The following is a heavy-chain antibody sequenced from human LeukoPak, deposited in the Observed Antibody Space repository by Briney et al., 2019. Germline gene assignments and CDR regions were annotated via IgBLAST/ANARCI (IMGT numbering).Heavy chain of an antibody. Sequence: ASVKVSCKASGYTFTSYDINWVRQATGQGLEWMGWMNPNSGNTGYAQKFQGRVTMTRNTSIGTAYMELSSLRSEDTAVYYCASRGGYRSYYYYYMDVWGKGTTVTVSS. CDR3: ASRGGYRSYYYYYMDV. V-gene: IGHV1-8*01. J-gene: IGHJ6*03. CDR1: GYTFTSYD. CDR2: MNPNSGNT. D-gene: IGHD3-22*01.